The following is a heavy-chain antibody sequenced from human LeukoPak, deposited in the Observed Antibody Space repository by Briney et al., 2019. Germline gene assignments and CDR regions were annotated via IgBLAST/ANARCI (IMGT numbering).Heavy chain of an antibody. Sequence: GGSLRLSCAASGFTFSSYAMHWVRQAPGKGLEWVAVISYDGSNKYYADSVKGRFTISRDNSKNTLYLQMNSLRAEDTAVYYCARFRIYSRGWYTRRYGMDVWGARATVTASS. CDR1: GFTFSSYA. CDR2: ISYDGSNK. D-gene: IGHD6-13*01. CDR3: ARFRIYSRGWYTRRYGMDV. J-gene: IGHJ6*04. V-gene: IGHV3-30-3*01.